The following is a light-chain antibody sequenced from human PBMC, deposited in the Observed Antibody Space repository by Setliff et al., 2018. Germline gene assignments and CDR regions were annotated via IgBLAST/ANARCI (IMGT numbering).Light chain of an antibody. J-gene: IGLJ1*01. Sequence: ALTQPASVSGSPGQSITISCTGTSSDVGDYKYVSWYQQLPGKAPKLIIFEVSNRPSGIPNRFSGSKSGNTASLSISGLQAEDEADYYCSSYTSLSTRVFGTGTKATVL. CDR3: SSYTSLSTRV. CDR1: SSDVGDYKY. CDR2: EVS. V-gene: IGLV2-14*01.